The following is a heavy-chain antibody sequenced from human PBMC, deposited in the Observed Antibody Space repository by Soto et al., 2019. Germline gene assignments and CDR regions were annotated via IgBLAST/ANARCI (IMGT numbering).Heavy chain of an antibody. CDR1: GFTFSNAW. J-gene: IGHJ6*03. D-gene: IGHD3-3*01. V-gene: IGHV3-15*01. Sequence: EVQLVESGGGLVKPGGSLRLSCAASGFTFSNAWMSWVRQAPGKGLEWVGRIKSKTDGGTTDYAAPVKGRFTISRDDSKNTLYLQMNSLKTEDTAVYYCTTDEPTYYDFWSGQYYMDVWGKGTTVTVSS. CDR3: TTDEPTYYDFWSGQYYMDV. CDR2: IKSKTDGGTT.